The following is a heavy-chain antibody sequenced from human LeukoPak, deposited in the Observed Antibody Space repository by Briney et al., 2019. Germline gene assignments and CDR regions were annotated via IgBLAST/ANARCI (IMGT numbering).Heavy chain of an antibody. Sequence: PGGSLRLSCAASGFRFDDYGMTWVRQAPGKGLEWVSGINWSGDRTAYADSVKGRLTISRDNGKNSLYLQMNSLRGEDTALYYCARAEYFHSRGYYYNALLDYWGQGILVTVSS. V-gene: IGHV3-20*04. J-gene: IGHJ4*02. CDR3: ARAEYFHSRGYYYNALLDY. D-gene: IGHD3-22*01. CDR1: GFRFDDYG. CDR2: INWSGDRT.